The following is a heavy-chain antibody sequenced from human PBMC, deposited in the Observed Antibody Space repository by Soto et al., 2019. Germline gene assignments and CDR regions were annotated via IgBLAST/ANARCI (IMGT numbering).Heavy chain of an antibody. CDR2: IYYSGST. V-gene: IGHV4-59*01. CDR1: GGSISSYY. Sequence: LSLTCTVSGGSISSYYWSWIRQPPGKGLEWIGYIYYSGSTNYNPSLKSRVTISVDTSKNQFSLKLSSVTAADTAVYYCARDRGYDSSGYYYYYYGMDVWGQGTTVTVSS. J-gene: IGHJ6*02. CDR3: ARDRGYDSSGYYYYYYGMDV. D-gene: IGHD3-22*01.